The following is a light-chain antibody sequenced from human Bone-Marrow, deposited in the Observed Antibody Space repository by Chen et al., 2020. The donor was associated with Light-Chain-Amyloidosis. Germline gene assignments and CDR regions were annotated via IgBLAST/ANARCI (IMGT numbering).Light chain of an antibody. CDR2: RDT. V-gene: IGLV3-25*03. CDR3: QSTDSSGTYEVI. J-gene: IGLJ2*01. CDR1: DLPTKY. Sequence: GQTARITCSGDDLPTKYAYWYQQKPGQAPVLVIHRDTERPSGISERFSGSSSGTTATLTISGVQAEDEADYHCQSTDSSGTYEVIFGGGTKLTVL.